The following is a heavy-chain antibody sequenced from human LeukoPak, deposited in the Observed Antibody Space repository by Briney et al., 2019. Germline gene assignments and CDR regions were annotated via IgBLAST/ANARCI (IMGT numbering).Heavy chain of an antibody. J-gene: IGHJ4*02. CDR2: ISSSSDYI. V-gene: IGHV3-21*04. CDR1: GFTFSDYS. D-gene: IGHD2-15*01. Sequence: GGSLRLSCPASGFTFSDYSMSWVRQAPGKGLEWVSSISSSSDYIYYADSVKGRFTISRDNARNSLYLQMNSLRAEDTAVYYCARERRGWFDYWGQGTLVTVSS. CDR3: ARERRGWFDY.